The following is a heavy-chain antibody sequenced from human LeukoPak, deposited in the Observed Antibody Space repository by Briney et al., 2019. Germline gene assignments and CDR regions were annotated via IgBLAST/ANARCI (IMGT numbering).Heavy chain of an antibody. J-gene: IGHJ4*02. CDR1: GGSFSGYY. CDR3: ARGEGSGSYYKYYFDY. D-gene: IGHD3-10*01. CDR2: INHSGST. V-gene: IGHV4-34*01. Sequence: SETLSLACAVYGGSFSGYYWSWIRQPPGKGLEWIGEINHSGSTNYNPSLKSRVIISVDTSKNQFSLKLSSVTAADTAVYYCARGEGSGSYYKYYFDYWGQGTLVTVSS.